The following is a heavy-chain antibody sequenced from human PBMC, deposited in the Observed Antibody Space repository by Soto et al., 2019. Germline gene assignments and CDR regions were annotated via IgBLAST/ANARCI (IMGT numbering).Heavy chain of an antibody. CDR1: GFTFSDHY. CDR2: IKNKANSFTT. CDR3: NQGRMGRSRSSDY. J-gene: IGHJ4*02. D-gene: IGHD6-19*01. Sequence: EVQLVESGGGLVQPEGSLRLSCAASGFTFSDHYMDWVRQAPGKGLEWVGRIKNKANSFTTEYAAPVKGRFIISRDDSKNSVCLQMNRLKTDDTAVYYCNQGRMGRSRSSDYWGQGILVTVSS. V-gene: IGHV3-72*01.